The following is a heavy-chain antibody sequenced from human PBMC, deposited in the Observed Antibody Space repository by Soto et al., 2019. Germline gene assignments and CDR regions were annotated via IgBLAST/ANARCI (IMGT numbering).Heavy chain of an antibody. CDR3: ARVSSIAARRSYDS. D-gene: IGHD6-6*01. J-gene: IGHJ4*02. CDR2: LNPHSGKA. CDR1: GYTFTIHD. Sequence: GAAVKVSCKASGYTFTIHDIHWVRHAPGQGLEWMAGLNPHSGKAAYAQRFQGRLTMTGNASTSTAYMELSGLRSEDTAMYYCARVSSIAARRSYDSWGQGTLVTVSS. V-gene: IGHV1-8*01.